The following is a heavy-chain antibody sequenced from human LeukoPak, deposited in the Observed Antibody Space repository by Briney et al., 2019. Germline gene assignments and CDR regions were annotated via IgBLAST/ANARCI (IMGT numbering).Heavy chain of an antibody. Sequence: GESLKISCKGSGYRFNAYWISWVRQMPGKGLEWMGRIDPSDSYTNYSPSFQGHVTISADKSISTAYLQWSSLKASDTAMYYCARQSKWLEEYWGQGTLVTVSS. CDR2: IDPSDSYT. V-gene: IGHV5-10-1*01. CDR1: GYRFNAYW. J-gene: IGHJ4*02. CDR3: ARQSKWLEEY. D-gene: IGHD6-19*01.